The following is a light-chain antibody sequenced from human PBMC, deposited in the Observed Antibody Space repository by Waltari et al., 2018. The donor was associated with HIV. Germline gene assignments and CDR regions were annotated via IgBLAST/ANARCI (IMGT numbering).Light chain of an antibody. V-gene: IGLV2-11*01. CDR2: DVN. CDR1: SSNVGGYNY. Sequence: QSALTQPRSVSGSPGQSVTISCTGTSSNVGGYNYVSWYQQHPGKAPKRMISDVNKRPSGVPDRFSGSKSGNTASLTISGLQAEDEADYYCCSYAGSYTHVVFGGGTKLTVL. CDR3: CSYAGSYTHVV. J-gene: IGLJ2*01.